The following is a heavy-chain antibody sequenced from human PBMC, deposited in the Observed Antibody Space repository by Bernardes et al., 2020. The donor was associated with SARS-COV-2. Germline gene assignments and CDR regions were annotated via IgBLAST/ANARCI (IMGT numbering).Heavy chain of an antibody. V-gene: IGHV3-23*01. J-gene: IGHJ6*02. Sequence: GGSLRLSCVASGFTFSTYAMSWVRQAPGKGLEWVSNIRDNGGGTYYADSVKGRFTISRDNSRNTLFLQMNSLRAEDTAVYYCARRDASNFPYGTDVWGQGTTVTVSS. CDR2: IRDNGGGT. CDR3: ARRDASNFPYGTDV. CDR1: GFTFSTYA. D-gene: IGHD2-2*01.